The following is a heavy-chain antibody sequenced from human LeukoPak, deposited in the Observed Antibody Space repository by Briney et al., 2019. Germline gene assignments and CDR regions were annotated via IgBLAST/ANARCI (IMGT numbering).Heavy chain of an antibody. CDR3: ARRDFALFGVITSFDS. J-gene: IGHJ4*02. D-gene: IGHD3-3*01. CDR1: GESFSGFY. CDR2: INHSGDI. Sequence: SQTLSLTCGVYGESFSGFYWSWIRQTPGKGLQWIGEINHSGDINYNPSPESRVTISVDTSKRQFSLRLSSVTAADTAVYYCARRDFALFGVITSFDSWGQETRVTISS. V-gene: IGHV4-34*01.